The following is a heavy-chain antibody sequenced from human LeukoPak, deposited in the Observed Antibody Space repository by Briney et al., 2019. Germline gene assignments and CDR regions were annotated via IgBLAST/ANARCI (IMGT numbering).Heavy chain of an antibody. CDR2: IYHSGST. CDR3: ARVPEPMYNWFDP. CDR1: GYTISSGYY. D-gene: IGHD2-2*01. V-gene: IGHV4-38-2*01. Sequence: SETPSLTCAVSGYTISSGYYWGWIRQPPGKGLEWIGSIYHSGSTYYNPSLRSRVTISVDTSKNQFSLKLSSVTAADTAVYYCARVPEPMYNWFDPWGQGTLVTVSS. J-gene: IGHJ5*02.